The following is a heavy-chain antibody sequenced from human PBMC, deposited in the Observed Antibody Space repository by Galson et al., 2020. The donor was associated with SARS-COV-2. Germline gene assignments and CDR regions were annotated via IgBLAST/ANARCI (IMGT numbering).Heavy chain of an antibody. CDR1: GFTFSNYY. J-gene: IGHJ4*03. D-gene: IGHD2-21*01. CDR3: ARDAMRGGDFDF. V-gene: IGHV3-7*01. CDR2: IKEDGSET. Sequence: QLGESLKISCEISGFTFSNYYMGWVRQPPGKGLEWVGNIKEDGSETYYVGSVRGRFTISRDNAKDSLYLQMNRLRAEDTAVYYCARDAMRGGDFDFWGQGTTVTVSS.